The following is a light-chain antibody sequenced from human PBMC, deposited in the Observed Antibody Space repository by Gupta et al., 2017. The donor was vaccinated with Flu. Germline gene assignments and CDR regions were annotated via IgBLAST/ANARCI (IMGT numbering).Light chain of an antibody. V-gene: IGKV3-20*01. Sequence: EIVLTQSPGTLSLSPGERGTLSCRASQSINSNYLAWYQQKPGEAPRVLIIGTSNRATGIPDRFTGSSSGTDFTLTISRVEPEDFAVYYCQQEGNSPRTFGQGTKVEIK. CDR2: GTS. CDR3: QQEGNSPRT. J-gene: IGKJ1*01. CDR1: QSINSNY.